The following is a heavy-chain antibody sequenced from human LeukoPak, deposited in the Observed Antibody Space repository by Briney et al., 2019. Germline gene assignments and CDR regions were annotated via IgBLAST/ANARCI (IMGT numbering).Heavy chain of an antibody. D-gene: IGHD3-10*01. J-gene: IGHJ4*02. CDR2: IYYSGST. Sequence: SETLSLTCTVSGGSISSYYWSWIRQPPGKGLEWIGYIYYSGSTNYNPSLKSRVTISVDTSKNQFSLKLTSVTAADTAVYYCARPRRSYYYGSGSEGGFDYWGQGTPVTVSS. CDR3: ARPRRSYYYGSGSEGGFDY. CDR1: GGSISSYY. V-gene: IGHV4-59*12.